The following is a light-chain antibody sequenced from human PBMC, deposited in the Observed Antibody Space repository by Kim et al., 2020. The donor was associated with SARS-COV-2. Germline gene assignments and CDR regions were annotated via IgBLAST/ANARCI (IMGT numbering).Light chain of an antibody. CDR1: SSDVGGYNY. Sequence: QSALTQPASVSGSPGQSITISCTGTSSDVGGYNYVSWYQQHTGKAPKLMIYDVSKRPSGVSNRFSGSKSGNTASLTISGLQAEDEADYYCSSYTSSSAWVFGRWTKLPV. CDR3: SSYTSSSAWV. CDR2: DVS. V-gene: IGLV2-14*01. J-gene: IGLJ3*02.